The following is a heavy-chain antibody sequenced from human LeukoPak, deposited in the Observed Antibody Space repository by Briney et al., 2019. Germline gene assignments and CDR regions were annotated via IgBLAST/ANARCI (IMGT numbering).Heavy chain of an antibody. D-gene: IGHD2-2*01. V-gene: IGHV4-39*01. CDR2: IYCSGSN. J-gene: IGHJ4*02. CDR3: ATPDIVVVPAANTWDY. CDR1: GGSISSSSYY. Sequence: SETLSLTCTVSGGSISSSSYYWGWIRQPPGKGLEWIGSIYCSGSNYYNPSLKSRVTIFVDPSQNQFSLKPRSVTAADTAVYYCATPDIVVVPAANTWDYWGQGTLVTVSS.